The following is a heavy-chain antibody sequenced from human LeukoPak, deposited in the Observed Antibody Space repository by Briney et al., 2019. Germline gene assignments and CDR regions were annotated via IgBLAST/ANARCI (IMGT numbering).Heavy chain of an antibody. CDR3: ARGGGYFDWLLSAPYYFDY. J-gene: IGHJ4*02. V-gene: IGHV4-34*01. D-gene: IGHD3-9*01. CDR2: INHSGST. Sequence: SETLSLTCAVYGGSFSGYYWSWIRQPPGKGLEWIGEINHSGSTNYNPPLKSRVTISVDTSKNQFSLKLSSVTAADTAVYYCARGGGYFDWLLSAPYYFDYWGQGTLVTVSS. CDR1: GGSFSGYY.